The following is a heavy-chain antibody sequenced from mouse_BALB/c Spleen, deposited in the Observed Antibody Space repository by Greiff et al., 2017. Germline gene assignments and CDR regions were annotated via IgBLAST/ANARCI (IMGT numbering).Heavy chain of an antibody. Sequence: VQLQQSGPGLVKPSQSLSLTCTVTGYSITSDYAWNWIRQFPGNKLEWMGYISYSGSTSYNPSLKSRISITRDTSKNQFFLQLNSVTTEDTATYYCARGYYGNYLDYWGQGTTLTVSS. CDR1: GYSITSDYA. D-gene: IGHD2-1*01. J-gene: IGHJ2*01. CDR2: ISYSGST. CDR3: ARGYYGNYLDY. V-gene: IGHV3-2*02.